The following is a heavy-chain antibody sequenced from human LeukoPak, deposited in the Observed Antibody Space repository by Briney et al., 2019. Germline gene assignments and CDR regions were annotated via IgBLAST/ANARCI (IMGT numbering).Heavy chain of an antibody. CDR3: AARTDDYGDYEGNWFDP. J-gene: IGHJ5*02. V-gene: IGHV1-2*02. Sequence: ASVEVSCKASGYTFTGYYMHWVRQAPGQGLEWMGWINPNSGGTNYAQKFQGRVTMTRDTSISTAYMELSRLRSDDTAVYYCAARTDDYGDYEGNWFDPWGQGTLVTVSS. D-gene: IGHD4-17*01. CDR1: GYTFTGYY. CDR2: INPNSGGT.